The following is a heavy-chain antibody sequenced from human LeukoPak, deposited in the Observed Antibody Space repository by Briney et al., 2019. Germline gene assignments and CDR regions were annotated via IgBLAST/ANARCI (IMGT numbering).Heavy chain of an antibody. CDR2: IGAGGAYI. J-gene: IGHJ6*03. CDR1: GFTFTNYA. Sequence: PGGSLRLSCAASGFTFTNYAMTWVRQAPGKGLEWVSVIGAGGAYIYYTDSVKGRFTISRDKSKNTLYLQMSSLRAEDTAVYYCAKVVATMIIYYYYYMDVWGKGTTVTVSS. D-gene: IGHD3-16*01. CDR3: AKVVATMIIYYYYYMDV. V-gene: IGHV3-23*01.